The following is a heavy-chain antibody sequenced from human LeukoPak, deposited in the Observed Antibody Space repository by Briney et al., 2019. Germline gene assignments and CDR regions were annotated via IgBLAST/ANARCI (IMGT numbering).Heavy chain of an antibody. CDR1: GYTFTGYY. CDR3: ARNKGSGYDYVYLFDY. Sequence: ASVKVSCKASGYTFTGYYIHWVRQAPGQGLEWMGWINPNSGGTNYAQKFQGRVTMTRDTSISTAYMELSRLRSDDTAVYYCARNKGSGYDYVYLFDYWGQGTLVTVSS. J-gene: IGHJ4*02. CDR2: INPNSGGT. D-gene: IGHD5-12*01. V-gene: IGHV1-2*02.